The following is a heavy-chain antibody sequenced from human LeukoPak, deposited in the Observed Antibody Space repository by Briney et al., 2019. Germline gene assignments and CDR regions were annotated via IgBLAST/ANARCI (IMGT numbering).Heavy chain of an antibody. D-gene: IGHD1-26*01. V-gene: IGHV4-39*07. J-gene: IGHJ4*02. CDR2: VYYSGTT. CDR3: SRESGAFCPFGY. Sequence: PSETLSLTCSVSGGSISSFYKYWGWIRQPPGQGLDRIGSVYYSGTTYYNPSLKSRVTVSVDTSKNQFSLRLTSVTAADTAIYYCSRESGAFCPFGYWGQGTLVIVPS. CDR1: GGSISSFYKY.